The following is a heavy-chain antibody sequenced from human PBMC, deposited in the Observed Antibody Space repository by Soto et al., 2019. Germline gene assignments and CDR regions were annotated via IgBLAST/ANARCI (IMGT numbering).Heavy chain of an antibody. CDR3: ARGNGIASRPADY. CDR1: GGSFSGYY. D-gene: IGHD6-13*01. Sequence: SETLSLTCAVYGGSFSGYYWSWIRQPPGKGLEWIGEINHSGSTNYNPSLKSRVTISVDTSKNQFSLKLSSVTAADTAVYYCARGNGIASRPADYWGQGTLVTVSS. J-gene: IGHJ4*02. CDR2: INHSGST. V-gene: IGHV4-34*01.